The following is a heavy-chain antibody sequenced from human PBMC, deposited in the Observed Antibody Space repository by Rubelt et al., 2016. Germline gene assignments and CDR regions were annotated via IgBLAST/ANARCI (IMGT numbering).Heavy chain of an antibody. J-gene: IGHJ4*02. CDR2: INHSGST. V-gene: IGHV4-39*07. D-gene: IGHD4-17*01. CDR3: ATTGGDYGDYYEYYFDY. Sequence: QLQLQESGPGLVKPSETLSLTCTVSGGSISSSSYYWGWIRQPPGQGLEWIGEINHSGSTNYNPSLKCRFPISVDTSKNQFSLKLSSVTAADTAVYYCATTGGDYGDYYEYYFDYWGQGTLVIVSS. CDR1: GGSISSSSYY.